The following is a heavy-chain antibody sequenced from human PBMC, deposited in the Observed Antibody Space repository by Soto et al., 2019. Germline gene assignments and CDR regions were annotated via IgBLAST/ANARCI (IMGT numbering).Heavy chain of an antibody. CDR2: IYYSGST. CDR1: GGSISSGGYY. D-gene: IGHD6-19*01. CDR3: ARDLGPGYSSGWVFDY. V-gene: IGHV4-31*03. Sequence: QVQLQESGPGLVKPSQTLSLTCTVSGGSISSGGYYWSLIRQHPGKGLEWIGYIYYSGSTYYNPSLKSRVTISVDTSKNQFSLKLRSGTAADTAVYYCARDLGPGYSSGWVFDYWGQGPLVTVSS. J-gene: IGHJ4*02.